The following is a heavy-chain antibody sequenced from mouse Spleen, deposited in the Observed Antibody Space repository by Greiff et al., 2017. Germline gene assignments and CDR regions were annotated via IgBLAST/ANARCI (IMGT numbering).Heavy chain of an antibody. J-gene: IGHJ2*01. Sequence: QVQLKESGAELVRPGASVTLSCKASGYTFTDYEMHWVKQTPVHGLEWIGAIDPETGGTAYNQKFKGKAILTADKSSSTAYMELRSLTSEDSAVYYCTRSDGGDYWGQGTTLTVSS. V-gene: IGHV1-15*01. CDR1: GYTFTDYE. CDR3: TRSDGGDY. D-gene: IGHD2-3*01. CDR2: IDPETGGT.